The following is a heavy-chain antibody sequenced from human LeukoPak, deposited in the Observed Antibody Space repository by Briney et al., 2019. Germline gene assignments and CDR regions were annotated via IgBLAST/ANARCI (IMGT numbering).Heavy chain of an antibody. CDR3: ARIPNCGEDCPRSFDI. CDR1: GFTFSSYA. V-gene: IGHV3-48*04. J-gene: IGHJ3*02. CDR2: ISGSGGNV. Sequence: QTGGSLRLSCAASGFTFSSYAMSWVRQTPVKGLEWVSYISGSGGNVFYADSVKGRFTISRDNAMNSMFLQLNSLGAEDTALYFCARIPNCGEDCPRSFDIWGQGTMVTVSS. D-gene: IGHD2-21*02.